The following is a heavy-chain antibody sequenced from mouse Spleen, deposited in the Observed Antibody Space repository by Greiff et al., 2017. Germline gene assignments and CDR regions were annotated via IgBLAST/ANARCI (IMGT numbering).Heavy chain of an antibody. CDR1: GYSITSGYY. D-gene: IGHD1-1*01. CDR3: AREDYGPCAMDY. Sequence: EVQLQESGPGLVKPSQSLSLTCSVTGYSITSGYYWNWIRQFPGNKLEWMGYISYDGSNNYNPSLKNRISITRDTSKNQFFLKLNSVTTEDTATYYCAREDYGPCAMDYWGQGTSVTVSS. V-gene: IGHV3-6*01. J-gene: IGHJ4*01. CDR2: ISYDGSN.